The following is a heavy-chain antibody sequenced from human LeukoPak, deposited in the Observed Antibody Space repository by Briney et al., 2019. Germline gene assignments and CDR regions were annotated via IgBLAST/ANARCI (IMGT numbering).Heavy chain of an antibody. J-gene: IGHJ5*02. Sequence: SQTLSLTCTVSGGPISSGGYYWSWLRQHPGQGLEWIGNIYCSGSTYYNPSLKSRVNVSVATSKNQFSLKLSSVTAADTAVYYCARAGAAGTHHLVQPWGQGTLVTVSS. CDR2: IYCSGST. D-gene: IGHD6-13*01. V-gene: IGHV4-31*03. CDR3: ARAGAAGTHHLVQP. CDR1: GGPISSGGYY.